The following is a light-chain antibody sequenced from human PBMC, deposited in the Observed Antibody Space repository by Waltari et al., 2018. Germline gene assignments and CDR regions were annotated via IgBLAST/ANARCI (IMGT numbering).Light chain of an antibody. V-gene: IGLV2-8*01. CDR3: SSYAGGSSLM. Sequence: QSALTQPPSASGSLGQSITIPCTGISTAVEGYEPFFWYQQHPGKAPTLLIYEVTKRPSGVPDRFSGSKSDNTASLAVSGLQAEDEADYYCSSYAGGSSLMFGGGTKLTVL. CDR2: EVT. CDR1: STAVEGYEP. J-gene: IGLJ3*02.